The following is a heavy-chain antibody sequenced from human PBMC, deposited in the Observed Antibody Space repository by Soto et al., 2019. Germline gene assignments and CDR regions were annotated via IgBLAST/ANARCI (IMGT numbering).Heavy chain of an antibody. CDR2: IYYSGST. CDR3: ARCPPRLLWFGDFDY. Sequence: SETLSLTCTVSGGSISSSSYYWGWIRQPPGKGLEWIGSIYYSGSTYYNPSLKSRVTISVDTSKNQFSLKLSSVTAADTAVYYCARCPPRLLWFGDFDYWGQGTLVTVS. D-gene: IGHD3-10*01. J-gene: IGHJ4*02. V-gene: IGHV4-39*01. CDR1: GGSISSSSYY.